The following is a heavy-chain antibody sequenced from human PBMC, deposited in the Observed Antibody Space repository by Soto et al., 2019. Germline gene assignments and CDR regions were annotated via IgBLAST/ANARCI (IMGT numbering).Heavy chain of an antibody. CDR2: IKSDGSVT. V-gene: IGHV3-74*01. J-gene: IGHJ4*02. CDR3: ARDLNEYSSGWGDY. CDR1: GYTFSTYW. D-gene: IGHD6-19*01. Sequence: EVQLVESGGGLVQPGGSLRLYCAASGYTFSTYWMHWVRQAPGKGLVWVSRIKSDGSVTSYADSVKGRFTISRDNAKNTLYLQMNSLRAEDTAVYYCARDLNEYSSGWGDYWGQGTLVTVSS.